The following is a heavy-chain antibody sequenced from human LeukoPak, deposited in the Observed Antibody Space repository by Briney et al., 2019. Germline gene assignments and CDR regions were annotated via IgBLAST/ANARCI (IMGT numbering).Heavy chain of an antibody. J-gene: IGHJ3*02. CDR1: GSIFTSYW. V-gene: IGHV5-51*01. Sequence: GESRQISGEGSGSIFTSYWSGGGRQLRGKGLEGMGIIYAGDSDTRYSPSFQGQVTILAHKSISPAYLQSTSLKASDTAMYYCTRQIEMATIDAFDIWGQGTMVTVSS. CDR3: TRQIEMATIDAFDI. D-gene: IGHD5-24*01. CDR2: IYAGDSDT.